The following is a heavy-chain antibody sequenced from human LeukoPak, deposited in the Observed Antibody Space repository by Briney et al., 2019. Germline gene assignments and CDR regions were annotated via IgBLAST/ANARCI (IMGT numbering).Heavy chain of an antibody. CDR1: GYSISSGYY. CDR3: ARSDRITMIRGGRGKLFYFDY. CDR2: FYHSGST. V-gene: IGHV4-38-2*01. D-gene: IGHD3-10*01. Sequence: SETLSLTCAVSGYSISSGYYWGWIRHPPGKGLECIESFYHSGSTYYNPSLKRLVTISEDTSKNQFSLKLSSVTAADTAVYYCARSDRITMIRGGRGKLFYFDYWGQGTLVTVSS. J-gene: IGHJ4*02.